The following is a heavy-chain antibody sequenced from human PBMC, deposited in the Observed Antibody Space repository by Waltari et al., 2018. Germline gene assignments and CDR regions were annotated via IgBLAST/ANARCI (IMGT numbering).Heavy chain of an antibody. CDR2: IYYSGST. Sequence: QVQLQESGPGLVKPSETLSLTCTVSGGSISSSSYYWGWIRQPPGKGLEWIGSIYYSGSTYYNPSLKSRVTISVDTSKNQFSLKLSSVTAADTAVYYCARYYGSGSTPFDYWGQGTLVTVSS. J-gene: IGHJ4*02. V-gene: IGHV4-39*01. CDR3: ARYYGSGSTPFDY. CDR1: GGSISSSSYY. D-gene: IGHD3-10*01.